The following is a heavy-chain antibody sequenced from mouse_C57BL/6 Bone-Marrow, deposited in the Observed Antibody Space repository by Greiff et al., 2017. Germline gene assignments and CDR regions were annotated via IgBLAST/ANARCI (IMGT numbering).Heavy chain of an antibody. Sequence: EVQLQQSGPELVKPGASVKISCKASGYSFTGYYMNWVKQSPEKSLEWIGEINPSTGGTTYNQKFKAKATLTVDKSSSTAYMQLKSLTSEDSAVYYCAREELGPFDYWGQGTTLTVAS. CDR1: GYSFTGYY. CDR3: AREELGPFDY. J-gene: IGHJ2*01. D-gene: IGHD4-1*01. CDR2: INPSTGGT. V-gene: IGHV1-42*01.